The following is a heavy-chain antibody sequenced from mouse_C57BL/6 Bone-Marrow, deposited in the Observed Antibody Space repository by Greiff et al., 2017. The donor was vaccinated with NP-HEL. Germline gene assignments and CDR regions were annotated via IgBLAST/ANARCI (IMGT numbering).Heavy chain of an antibody. D-gene: IGHD3-2*02. CDR1: GYTFTSYG. Sequence: QVQLQQSGAELARPGASVKLSCKASGYTFTSYGISWVKQRTGQGLEWIGEIYPRSGNTYYNEKFKGKATLTADKSSSTAYMELRSLTSEDSAVYFCARSGKHDTPGWAWFAYWGQGTLVTVSA. CDR2: IYPRSGNT. V-gene: IGHV1-81*01. J-gene: IGHJ3*01. CDR3: ARSGKHDTPGWAWFAY.